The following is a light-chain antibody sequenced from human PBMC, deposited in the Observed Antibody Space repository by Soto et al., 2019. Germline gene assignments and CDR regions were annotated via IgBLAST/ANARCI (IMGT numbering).Light chain of an antibody. CDR2: GAS. V-gene: IGKV3-20*01. J-gene: IGKJ1*01. CDR1: QSVSSSY. CDR3: QQYGSSPT. Sequence: IVMTQSPATLSVSPGERATLSCRASQSVSSSYLAWYQQKPGQAPRLLIYGASSRATGIPDRFSGSGSGTDFTLTISRLEPEDFAVYYCQQYGSSPTLGQGTKVDI.